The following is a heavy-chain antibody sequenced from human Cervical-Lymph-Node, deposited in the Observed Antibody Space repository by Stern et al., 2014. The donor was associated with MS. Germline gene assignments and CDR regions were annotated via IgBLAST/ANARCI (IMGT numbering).Heavy chain of an antibody. Sequence: VQLEESGSEVRKPGSSVNVTCKASGGTFRHFAVNWVRQAPGQGLEWVGGIIPVFGTPTYAQKFQGRVTIISDESTNTVYVELSGLTTDDTATYFCASAHPATRRGYKGMNVWGQGTTIAVSS. CDR1: GGTFRHFA. CDR3: ASAHPATRRGYKGMNV. J-gene: IGHJ6*02. CDR2: IIPVFGTP. D-gene: IGHD2-2*01. V-gene: IGHV1-69*01.